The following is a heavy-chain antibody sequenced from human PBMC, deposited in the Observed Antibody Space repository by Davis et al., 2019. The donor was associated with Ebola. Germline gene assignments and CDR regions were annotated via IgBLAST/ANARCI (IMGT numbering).Heavy chain of an antibody. J-gene: IGHJ4*01. CDR1: GFTFTNSA. CDR2: IVVGSGNT. Sequence: SVKVSCKPSGFTFTNSAVQWVRQARGQRLEWIGGIVVGSGNTNYAQKLRERVTLTRDTSTSTAYLELSSLRFEDTAVYYCSASAGTVGKFDYWGQGTLVTVSS. V-gene: IGHV1-58*01. D-gene: IGHD1-14*01. CDR3: SASAGTVGKFDY.